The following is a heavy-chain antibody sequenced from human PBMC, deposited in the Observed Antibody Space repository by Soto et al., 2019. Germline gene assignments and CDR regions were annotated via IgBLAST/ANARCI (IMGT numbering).Heavy chain of an antibody. Sequence: KTSETLSLTCTVSGGSVSSRNYYWSWIRQPPGKGLEWIGYIYYSGTINYNPSLKSRLTISVDASKNHFSLKPSSVTAADTAVYYCARGSAYTYYFDSWGQGTLVTVSS. CDR2: IYYSGTI. CDR3: ARGSAYTYYFDS. CDR1: GGSVSSRNYY. D-gene: IGHD5-12*01. J-gene: IGHJ4*02. V-gene: IGHV4-61*03.